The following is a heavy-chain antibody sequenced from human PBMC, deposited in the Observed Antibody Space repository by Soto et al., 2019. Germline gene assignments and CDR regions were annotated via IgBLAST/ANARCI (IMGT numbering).Heavy chain of an antibody. J-gene: IGHJ6*02. V-gene: IGHV1-46*01. CDR2: INPSGGST. D-gene: IGHD3-3*01. CDR3: ARPPYITIFGVVTMGMGMDV. Sequence: ASVKVSCKASGYTFTKFHIHWVRQAPGQGLEWMGMINPSGGSTSDAQRFQGRITMTRDTSTSTVYMELSSLRSEDTAVYYCARPPYITIFGVVTMGMGMDVWGQGTTVTVSS. CDR1: GYTFTKFH.